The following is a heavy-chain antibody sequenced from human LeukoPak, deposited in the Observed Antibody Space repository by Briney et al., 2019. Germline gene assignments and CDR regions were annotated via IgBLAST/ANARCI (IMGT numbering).Heavy chain of an antibody. D-gene: IGHD7-27*01. CDR3: ASLLNGGVSHWFDP. J-gene: IGHJ5*02. CDR2: IYYSGST. CDR1: GGSITSSTSY. Sequence: SETLSLTCTVSGGSITSSTSYWGWIRQPPGKGLEWIGTIYYSGSTYYNLSLKSRATMSVDTSKNQFSLKLSSVTAADTAVYYCASLLNGGVSHWFDPWGQGTLVTVSS. V-gene: IGHV4-39*01.